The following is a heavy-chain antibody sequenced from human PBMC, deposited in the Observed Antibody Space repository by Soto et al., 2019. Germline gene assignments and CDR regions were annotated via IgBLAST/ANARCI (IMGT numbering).Heavy chain of an antibody. Sequence: QVQLVESGGGVVQPGRSLRLSCAASGFTFSSYGMHWVRQAPGKGLEWVAVIWYDGSNKYYADSVKGRFTISRDNSKNTLYLQMNSLRAEDTAVYYCAREPTMSLDYWGQGTLVTVSS. CDR3: AREPTMSLDY. D-gene: IGHD3-10*02. J-gene: IGHJ4*02. CDR1: GFTFSSYG. CDR2: IWYDGSNK. V-gene: IGHV3-33*01.